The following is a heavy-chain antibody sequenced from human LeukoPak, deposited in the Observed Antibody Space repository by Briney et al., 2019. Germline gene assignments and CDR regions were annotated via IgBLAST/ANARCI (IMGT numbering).Heavy chain of an antibody. CDR1: GFTFTSSA. CDR2: IVVGSGNT. D-gene: IGHD2-8*01. CDR3: GAYRRLLMVYEDSETNDAFDI. J-gene: IGHJ3*02. V-gene: IGHV1-58*01. Sequence: ASVKVSCKASGFTFTSSAVQWVRQARGQRLEWIGWIVVGSGNTNYAQKFQERVTITRDMSTSTAYMELSSLRSEDTAVYYCGAYRRLLMVYEDSETNDAFDIWGQGTMVTVSS.